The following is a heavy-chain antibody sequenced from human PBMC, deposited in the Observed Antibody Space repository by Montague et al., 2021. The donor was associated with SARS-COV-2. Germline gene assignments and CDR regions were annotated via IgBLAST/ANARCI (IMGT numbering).Heavy chain of an antibody. Sequence: SETLSLTCTVSGDSVSHDFWTWIRQPPGKGLEWIGYVYYSRSSSYNPSLKSRVSIAVDTSKNQFSLRLSTVTAADTAIYYCVRDPAPSGSGKFYDYWGQGTLVAVSA. CDR2: VYYSRSS. D-gene: IGHD1-26*01. CDR3: VRDPAPSGSGKFYDY. CDR1: GDSVSHDF. V-gene: IGHV4-59*02. J-gene: IGHJ4*02.